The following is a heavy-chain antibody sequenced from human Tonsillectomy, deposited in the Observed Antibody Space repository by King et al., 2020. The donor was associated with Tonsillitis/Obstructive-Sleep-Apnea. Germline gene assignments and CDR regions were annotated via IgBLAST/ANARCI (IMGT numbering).Heavy chain of an antibody. J-gene: IGHJ4*02. D-gene: IGHD6-19*01. Sequence: VQLVESGGGVVQPGRSLRLSCADSGVTFSSYAMHWVRQAPGKGLEWVALISYDGSNKYYADSVKGRFTISRDNSKNTLYLQMNSLRAEDTAVYYCARAGVGVAGTGYFDYWGQGTLVTVSS. V-gene: IGHV3-30*04. CDR3: ARAGVGVAGTGYFDY. CDR2: ISYDGSNK. CDR1: GVTFSSYA.